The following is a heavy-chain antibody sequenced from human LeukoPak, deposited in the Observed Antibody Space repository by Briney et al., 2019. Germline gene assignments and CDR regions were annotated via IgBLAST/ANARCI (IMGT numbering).Heavy chain of an antibody. J-gene: IGHJ5*02. CDR2: IDPYSGGT. CDR3: ARDVVAVDSNWFDP. D-gene: IGHD6-19*01. Sequence: GASVKASFKTSGYTFICYHIHWMRQAPGQGLEWIGWIDPYSGGTHFAEKFQGRVTLTRGTSITTLYMELTNLKSDDTSIYFCARDVVAVDSNWFDPWGQGTLVTVSS. V-gene: IGHV1-2*02. CDR1: GYTFICYH.